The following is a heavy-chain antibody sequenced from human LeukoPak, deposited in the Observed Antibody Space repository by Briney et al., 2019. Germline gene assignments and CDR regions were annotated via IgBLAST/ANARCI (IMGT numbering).Heavy chain of an antibody. D-gene: IGHD7-27*01. J-gene: IGHJ4*02. CDR2: IFYSGST. V-gene: IGHV4-59*06. CDR3: ARRNRGLVDY. Sequence: SETLSLTCTVSGGSISSYYWSWIRQPAGKGLEWIGYIFYSGSTYYNPSLKSRVTISVDTSKNQFSLKLSSVTAADTAVYYCARRNRGLVDYWGQGTLVTVSS. CDR1: GGSISSYY.